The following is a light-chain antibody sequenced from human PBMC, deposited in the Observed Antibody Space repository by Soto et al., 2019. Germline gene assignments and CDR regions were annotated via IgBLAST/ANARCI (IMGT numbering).Light chain of an antibody. CDR2: DVS. J-gene: IGKJ4*01. CDR3: QQYNNWPLT. Sequence: EVVMTQSPATLSVSPGDRATLSCRASQSVSSKLAWYLQNPGQAPRLLIYDVSTRTTGIPARFSGSSSVTEFPLTISSLQSEDFAVYYWQQYNNWPLTFGGGTKVEVK. CDR1: QSVSSK. V-gene: IGKV3-15*01.